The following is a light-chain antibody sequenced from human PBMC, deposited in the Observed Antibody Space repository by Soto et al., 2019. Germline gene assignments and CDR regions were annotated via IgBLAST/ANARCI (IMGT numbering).Light chain of an antibody. V-gene: IGLV2-14*01. Sequence: QSALTQPASVSGSPGQSIIISCTGISSDVGGYNYVAWYQQHPGKAPKFMIYDVSNRPSGVSNRVSGSKSGNTASLTISGLQAEDEADYYCSSYTSSSTYVFGTGTKVTVL. CDR1: SSDVGGYNY. CDR2: DVS. CDR3: SSYTSSSTYV. J-gene: IGLJ1*01.